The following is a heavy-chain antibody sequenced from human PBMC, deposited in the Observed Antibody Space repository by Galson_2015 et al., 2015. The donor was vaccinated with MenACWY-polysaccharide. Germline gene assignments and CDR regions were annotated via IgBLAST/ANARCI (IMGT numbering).Heavy chain of an antibody. CDR1: GFSFGSYS. CDR3: ARVLKGLVGATPEY. J-gene: IGHJ4*02. CDR2: IRSAGTI. V-gene: IGHV3-48*02. D-gene: IGHD1-26*01. Sequence: CLRLSCAASGFSFGSYSLNWVRQAPRKGLDWVSYIRSAGTIYYADSVKGRFTIPSDNAKNSLYLQMNSLRDDDTAVYYCARVLKGLVGATPEYWGQGTLVTVSS.